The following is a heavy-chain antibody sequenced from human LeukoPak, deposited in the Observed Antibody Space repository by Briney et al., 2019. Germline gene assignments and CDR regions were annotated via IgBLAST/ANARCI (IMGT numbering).Heavy chain of an antibody. D-gene: IGHD4-11*01. Sequence: ASVKVSCKASGYTLTSYGISWVRQAPGQGLEWMGWISAYNGNTNYAQKLQGRVTMTTDTSTSTAYMELRSLRSDDTAVYYCARGGQNSNYVAHFDYWGQGTLVTVSS. CDR3: ARGGQNSNYVAHFDY. V-gene: IGHV1-18*01. CDR1: GYTLTSYG. CDR2: ISAYNGNT. J-gene: IGHJ4*02.